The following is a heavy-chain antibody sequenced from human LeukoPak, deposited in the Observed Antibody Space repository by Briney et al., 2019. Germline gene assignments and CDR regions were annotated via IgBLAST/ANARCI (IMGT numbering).Heavy chain of an antibody. J-gene: IGHJ4*02. D-gene: IGHD2-15*01. Sequence: TGGSLRLSCAASGFTFSVYWMSWVRQTPGKELEWVANISPDGGLQFYVDSVRGRFTISRDNARNSLYLQMNSLGAEDTALYYCAKKGTAATLDYWGQGTLVTVSS. CDR1: GFTFSVYW. V-gene: IGHV3-7*03. CDR2: ISPDGGLQ. CDR3: AKKGTAATLDY.